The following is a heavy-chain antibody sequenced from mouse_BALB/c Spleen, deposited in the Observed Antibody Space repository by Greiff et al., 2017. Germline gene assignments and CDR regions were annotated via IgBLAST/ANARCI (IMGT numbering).Heavy chain of an antibody. CDR2: ISSGGSYT. Sequence: EVKLVESGGGLVKPGGSLKLSCAASGFTFSSYAMSWVRQTPEKRLEWVATISSGGSYTYYPDSVKGRFTISRDNAKNTLYLQMSSLRSEDTAMYYCARPSTMITTGYFDYWGQGTTLTVSS. V-gene: IGHV5-9-3*01. J-gene: IGHJ2*01. CDR1: GFTFSSYA. CDR3: ARPSTMITTGYFDY. D-gene: IGHD2-4*01.